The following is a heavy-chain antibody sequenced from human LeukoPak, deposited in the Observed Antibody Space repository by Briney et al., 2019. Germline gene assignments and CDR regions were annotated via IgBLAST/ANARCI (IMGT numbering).Heavy chain of an antibody. Sequence: GGSLRLPCGVSGITLSNYGMSWVRQAPGKGLEWVAGISGSAGGTNYADSVKGRFTISRDNSKNTLFLQMDRLRAEDTAVYFCAKRGVVVRVFLVGFHKEAYYFDSWGQGAQVTVSS. CDR3: AKRGVVVRVFLVGFHKEAYYFDS. CDR2: ISGSAGGT. J-gene: IGHJ4*02. D-gene: IGHD3-16*02. V-gene: IGHV3-23*01. CDR1: GITLSNYG.